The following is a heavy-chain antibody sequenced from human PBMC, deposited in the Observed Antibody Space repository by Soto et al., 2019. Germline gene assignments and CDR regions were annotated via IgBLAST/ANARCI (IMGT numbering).Heavy chain of an antibody. V-gene: IGHV1-18*01. J-gene: IGHJ2*01. CDR1: GYTFTSHG. CDR3: GREAGDYDWYFAL. CDR2: ISPYNGNT. Sequence: QVQLVQSGAEVKEPGASVKVSCKTSGYTFTSHGVYWVRQAPGQGLEWVGWISPYNGNTNYEQRLQGRVTLTTDTPTSKAYMELRSMRPDDTAVYYCGREAGDYDWYFALWGRGSPVTVSS. D-gene: IGHD4-17*01.